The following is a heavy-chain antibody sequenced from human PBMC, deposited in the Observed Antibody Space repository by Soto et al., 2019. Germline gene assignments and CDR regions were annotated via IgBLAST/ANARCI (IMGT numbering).Heavy chain of an antibody. CDR2: ISGSGGST. CDR3: AKQGVLNYDFWSGYYTLDY. CDR1: GFTFSSYA. D-gene: IGHD3-3*01. V-gene: IGHV3-23*01. J-gene: IGHJ4*02. Sequence: GGSLRLSCAASGFTFSSYAMSWVRQAPGKGLEWVSAISGSGGSTYYADSVKGRFTISRDNSKNTLYLQMNSLRAEDTAVYYCAKQGVLNYDFWSGYYTLDYWGQGTQVTVSS.